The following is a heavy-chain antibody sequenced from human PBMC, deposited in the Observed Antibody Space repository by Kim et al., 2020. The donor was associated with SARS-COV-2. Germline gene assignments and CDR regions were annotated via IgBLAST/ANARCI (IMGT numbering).Heavy chain of an antibody. CDR3: ARGYLSGSRDKGWFDP. V-gene: IGHV3-30*01. D-gene: IGHD3-10*01. Sequence: DSVMGRFTVSRDDSKTTVFLQMDSLRPEDTAVYYCARGYLSGSRDKGWFDPWGQGTLVTVSS. J-gene: IGHJ5*02.